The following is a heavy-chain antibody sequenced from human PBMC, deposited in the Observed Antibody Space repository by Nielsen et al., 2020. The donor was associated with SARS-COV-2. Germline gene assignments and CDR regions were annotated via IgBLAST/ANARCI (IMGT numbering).Heavy chain of an antibody. D-gene: IGHD2-2*01. Sequence: SATLSLTCTVSGGSLSSRNYYWGWIRQPPGKGLEWIGTIYYRGSVSYNPSLRSRVTISVDTSKKHFSLKLTSVTAADTAVYFCARGDIAVVPAAMFRGDDAFDIWGQGTMVRVSS. CDR3: ARGDIAVVPAAMFRGDDAFDI. V-gene: IGHV4-39*02. J-gene: IGHJ3*02. CDR1: GGSLSSRNYY. CDR2: IYYRGSV.